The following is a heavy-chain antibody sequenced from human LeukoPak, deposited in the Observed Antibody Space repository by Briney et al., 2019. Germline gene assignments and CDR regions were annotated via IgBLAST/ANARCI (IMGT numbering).Heavy chain of an antibody. CDR3: AKGPSETAMATAFDY. Sequence: PGGSLRLSCAASGFSLSSYGMHWVRQSPGKGLEWVAVIWYDGSNKYYADSVKGRFTISRDNSKNTLYLQMNSLRAEDTALYYCAKGPSETAMATAFDYWGQGTLVTVPS. J-gene: IGHJ4*02. V-gene: IGHV3-33*06. D-gene: IGHD5-18*01. CDR2: IWYDGSNK. CDR1: GFSLSSYG.